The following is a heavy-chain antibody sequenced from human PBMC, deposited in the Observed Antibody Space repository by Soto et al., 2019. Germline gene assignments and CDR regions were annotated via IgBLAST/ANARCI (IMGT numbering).Heavy chain of an antibody. Sequence: QVQLQESGPGLVKPSGTLSLTCAVSSGSISSSNWWSWVRQPPGKGLEWIGEIYHSGSTNYNPSLKSRVTISVDKSKNQCPLKLSSVTAADTAVYYCAISRGDCSGGSCYPDYWGQGTLVTVSS. CDR1: SGSISSSNW. V-gene: IGHV4-4*02. D-gene: IGHD2-15*01. CDR2: IYHSGST. CDR3: AISRGDCSGGSCYPDY. J-gene: IGHJ4*02.